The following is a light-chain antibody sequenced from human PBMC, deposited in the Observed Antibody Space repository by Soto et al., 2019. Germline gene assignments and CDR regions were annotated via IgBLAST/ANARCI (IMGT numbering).Light chain of an antibody. V-gene: IGLV2-23*02. Sequence: QSALTQPASVSGSPGQSITISCTGTSSDVGSYNLVSWYQQHPGEAPKLMIYEVSKRPSGVSNRFSGSKSGNTASLTIFGLQAEDEADYYCCSYAGSSTYYVFGTGTKVTVL. J-gene: IGLJ1*01. CDR1: SSDVGSYNL. CDR3: CSYAGSSTYYV. CDR2: EVS.